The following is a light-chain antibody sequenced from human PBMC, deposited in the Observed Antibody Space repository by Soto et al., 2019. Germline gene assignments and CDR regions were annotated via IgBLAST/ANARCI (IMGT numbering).Light chain of an antibody. CDR2: GNS. V-gene: IGLV1-40*01. CDR1: SSNIGAGYD. Sequence: QAVVTQPPSVSGAPGQRVTISCTGSSSNIGAGYDVNWYQQLPGTAPKLLIYGNSNRPSGVPDRFSGSKSGTSASLAITGLQAEDEADYYCQSYDSSLSALFGGGTQLTVL. CDR3: QSYDSSLSAL. J-gene: IGLJ2*01.